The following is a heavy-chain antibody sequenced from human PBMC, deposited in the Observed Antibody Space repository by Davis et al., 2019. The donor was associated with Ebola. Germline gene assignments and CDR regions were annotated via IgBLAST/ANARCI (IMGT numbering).Heavy chain of an antibody. D-gene: IGHD2-15*01. CDR1: GRSFSGYY. J-gene: IGHJ6*02. CDR2: INHSGST. V-gene: IGHV4-34*01. Sequence: SQTLSLTCAVYGRSFSGYYWSWNRPPPGKGLEWIGEINHSGSTNYNPSLKSRVTISVDTSKNQFSLKLSSVNAADTAVYYCASLKGLLHYYYGMDVWGQGTTVTVSS. CDR3: ASLKGLLHYYYGMDV.